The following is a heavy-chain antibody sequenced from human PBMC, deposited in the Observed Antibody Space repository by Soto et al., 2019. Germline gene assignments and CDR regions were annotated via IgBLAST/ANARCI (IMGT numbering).Heavy chain of an antibody. J-gene: IGHJ4*02. CDR2: IYHSGST. D-gene: IGHD1-1*01. V-gene: IGHV4-59*08. CDR1: GGSISSFY. Sequence: PSETLSLTCTVSGGSISSFYWNWIRQPPGKGLEWIGYIYHSGSTYYNPSLKSRVTISADTSKNQFSLKLSSVAAADTAVYYCARHQGGTTYDYWGQGTLVTVSS. CDR3: ARHQGGTTYDY.